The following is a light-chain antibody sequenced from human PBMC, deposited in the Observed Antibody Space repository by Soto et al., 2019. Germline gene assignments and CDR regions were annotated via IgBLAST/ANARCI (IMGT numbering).Light chain of an antibody. CDR3: QHYDYYSPVT. J-gene: IGKJ4*01. CDR1: HSISRS. V-gene: IGKV1-5*01. Sequence: DIQMTQSPSTLSASVGDRVTIACRASHSISRSLAWYQQQAGKAPKLLISDASNLESGVPSRFSGSGSGTEFTLTISSLQPDYYATYYCQHYDYYSPVTFGGGTKVEIK. CDR2: DAS.